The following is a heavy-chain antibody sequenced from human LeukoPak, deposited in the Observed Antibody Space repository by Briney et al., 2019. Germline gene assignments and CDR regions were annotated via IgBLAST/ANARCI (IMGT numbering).Heavy chain of an antibody. Sequence: ASVKVSCKASGYTFTGYYMRWVRQAPGQGLEWMGWINPNSGGTNYAQKFQGRVTMTRDTSISTAYMELSRLRSDDTAVYYCARYCSSTICSKGFDYWGQGTLVTVSP. CDR2: INPNSGGT. D-gene: IGHD2-2*01. J-gene: IGHJ4*02. V-gene: IGHV1-2*02. CDR3: ARYCSSTICSKGFDY. CDR1: GYTFTGYY.